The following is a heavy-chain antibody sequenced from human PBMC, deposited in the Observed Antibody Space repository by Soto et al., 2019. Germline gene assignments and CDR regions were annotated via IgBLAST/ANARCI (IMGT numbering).Heavy chain of an antibody. CDR2: MNPYSGKT. CDR1: GYTFTTYD. Sequence: ASVKVSCKSSGYTFTTYDINWVRQAPGQGLEWIGWMNPYSGKTGYAQKFRDRVTMTRNASISTAHMELSGLVSEDSALYFCARARLYTTGPDPYYFDSWGQGTLVTVSS. J-gene: IGHJ4*02. D-gene: IGHD2-8*02. CDR3: ARARLYTTGPDPYYFDS. V-gene: IGHV1-8*01.